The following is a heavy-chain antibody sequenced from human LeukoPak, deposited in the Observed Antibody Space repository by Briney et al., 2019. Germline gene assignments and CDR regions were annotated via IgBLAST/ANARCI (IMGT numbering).Heavy chain of an antibody. J-gene: IGHJ3*02. CDR3: ARVPKRAFDI. V-gene: IGHV1-69*05. CDR2: IIPIFGTA. Sequence: SVKVSCKAPGGTFSSYAISWVRQAPGQGLEWMGGIIPIFGTANYAQKFQGRVTITRNTSISTAYMELSSLRSEDTAVYYCARVPKRAFDIWGQGTMVTVSS. CDR1: GGTFSSYA.